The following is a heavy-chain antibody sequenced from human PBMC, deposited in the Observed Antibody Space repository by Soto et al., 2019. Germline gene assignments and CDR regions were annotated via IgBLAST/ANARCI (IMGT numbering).Heavy chain of an antibody. Sequence: SETLCLTCAVYGGSFSGYYWSWIRQPPGKGLEWIGEINHSGSTNYNPSLKSRVTISVDTSKNQFSLKLSSVTAADTAVYYCAREEAAAPNWFDPWGQGTLVTVSS. CDR1: GGSFSGYY. V-gene: IGHV4-34*01. CDR2: INHSGST. J-gene: IGHJ5*02. CDR3: AREEAAAPNWFDP. D-gene: IGHD6-13*01.